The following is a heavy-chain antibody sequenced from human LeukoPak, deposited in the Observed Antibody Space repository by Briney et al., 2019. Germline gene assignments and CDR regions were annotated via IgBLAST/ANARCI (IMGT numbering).Heavy chain of an antibody. CDR3: ARDIRGWYFEDY. D-gene: IGHD6-19*01. J-gene: IGHJ4*02. V-gene: IGHV3-21*01. Sequence: GGSLRLSCAASGFTFSRYSMNWVRQAPGKGLEWVSSISSSSSYIYYADSLKGRFTISRDNAKNSLYLQMNSLRAEDTAVYYCARDIRGWYFEDYWGQGTLVTVSS. CDR1: GFTFSRYS. CDR2: ISSSSSYI.